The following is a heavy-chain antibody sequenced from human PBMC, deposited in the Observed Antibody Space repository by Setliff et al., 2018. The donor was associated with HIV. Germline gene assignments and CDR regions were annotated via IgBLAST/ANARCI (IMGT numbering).Heavy chain of an antibody. V-gene: IGHV1-46*01. CDR3: ARDLHTCMVNSYHYYMDV. D-gene: IGHD5-18*01. J-gene: IGHJ6*03. CDR2: INPSGDST. Sequence: ASVKVSCKASQNTFTNYYMHWVRQAPGQGLAWMGIINPSGDSTIYAQKFQGKVTMTRDTSTSTVYMELSSLRSEDTAVYYCARDLHTCMVNSYHYYMDVWGKGTTVTVSS. CDR1: QNTFTNYY.